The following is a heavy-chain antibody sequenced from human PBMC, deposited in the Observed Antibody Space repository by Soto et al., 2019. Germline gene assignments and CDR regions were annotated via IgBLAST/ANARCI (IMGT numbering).Heavy chain of an antibody. V-gene: IGHV1-69*12. CDR1: GGTFSRYG. J-gene: IGHJ6*02. CDR2: IIPIFGTA. CDR3: ASQTGTTGNYYYGMDV. Sequence: QVQLVQSGAEVKKPGSSVKVSCKASGGTFSRYGISWVRQAPGQGLEWMGGIIPIFGTANYAQKFQGRVTLTADESTSTAYMELSSLRSEDTAVYYCASQTGTTGNYYYGMDVWGQGTTVTVSS. D-gene: IGHD1-1*01.